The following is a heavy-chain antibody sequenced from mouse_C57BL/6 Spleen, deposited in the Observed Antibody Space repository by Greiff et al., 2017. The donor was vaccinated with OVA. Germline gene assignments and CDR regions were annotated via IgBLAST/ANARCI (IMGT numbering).Heavy chain of an antibody. CDR2: ISSGSSTI. D-gene: IGHD1-1*01. J-gene: IGHJ2*01. CDR1: GFTFSDYG. Sequence: EVMLVESGGGLVKPGGSLKLSCAASGFTFSDYGMHWVRQAPEKGLEWVAYISSGSSTIYYADTVKGRFTISRDNAKNTLFLQMTSLRSEDTAMDYCAGYGSSEYYFDYWGQGTTLTVSS. V-gene: IGHV5-17*01. CDR3: AGYGSSEYYFDY.